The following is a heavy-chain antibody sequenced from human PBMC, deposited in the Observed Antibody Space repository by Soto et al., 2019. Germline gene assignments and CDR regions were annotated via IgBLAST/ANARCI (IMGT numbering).Heavy chain of an antibody. J-gene: IGHJ2*01. CDR2: ISGSGGST. CDR1: GFTFSSYA. V-gene: IGHV3-23*01. Sequence: EVQLLESGGGLVQPGGSLRLSCAASGFTFSSYAMSWVRQAPGKGLEWVSAISGSGGSTYYADSVKGRFTISRDNSKNTLYLQMNSLRAEDTAVYYCAKDGEVRWVAGTNSWYFDLWGRGTLVTVSS. CDR3: AKDGEVRWVAGTNSWYFDL. D-gene: IGHD6-19*01.